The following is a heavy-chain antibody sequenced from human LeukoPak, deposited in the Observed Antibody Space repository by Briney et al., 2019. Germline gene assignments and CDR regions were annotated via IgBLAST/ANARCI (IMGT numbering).Heavy chain of an antibody. CDR2: LSSSSSYI. CDR3: ARDGYYYDSSVDY. Sequence: GGSLRLSCAASGFTFSSYSMNWVRQATGKGLVWVSSLSSSSSYIYYADSEKGRFTISRDNAKNSLYLQMSSLRAEDSALYYWARDGYYYDSSVDYWGQGTLVTVSS. J-gene: IGHJ4*02. V-gene: IGHV3-21*01. CDR1: GFTFSSYS. D-gene: IGHD3-22*01.